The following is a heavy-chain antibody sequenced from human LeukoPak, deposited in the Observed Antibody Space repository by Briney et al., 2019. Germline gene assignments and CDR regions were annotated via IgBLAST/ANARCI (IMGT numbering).Heavy chain of an antibody. D-gene: IGHD3-3*01. CDR1: GGSFSGYY. Sequence: SETLSLTCAVYGGSFSGYYWSWIRQPPGKGLEWMGEINHSGSTNYNPSLKSRVTISVDTSKNQFSLKLSSVTAADTAVYYCARGHYDFWSGPTASMYYFDYWGQGTLVTVSS. J-gene: IGHJ4*02. CDR3: ARGHYDFWSGPTASMYYFDY. CDR2: INHSGST. V-gene: IGHV4-34*01.